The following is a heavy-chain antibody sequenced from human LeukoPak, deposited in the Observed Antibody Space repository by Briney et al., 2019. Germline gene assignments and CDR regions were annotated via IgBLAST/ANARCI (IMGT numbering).Heavy chain of an antibody. V-gene: IGHV3-21*01. CDR1: GFTFSSYS. CDR3: ARDLLSSGWYDY. J-gene: IGHJ4*02. CDR2: ISSSSSYI. D-gene: IGHD6-19*01. Sequence: PGGSLRLSCAASGFTFSSYSMNWVRQAPGKGLEWVSSISSSSSYIYYADSVKGRFTISRDNAKNSLYLQMNSLRAEETAVYYCARDLLSSGWYDYWGQGTLVTVSS.